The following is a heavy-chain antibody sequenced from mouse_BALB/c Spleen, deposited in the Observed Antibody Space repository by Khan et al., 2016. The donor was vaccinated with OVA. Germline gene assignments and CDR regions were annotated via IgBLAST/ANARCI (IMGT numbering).Heavy chain of an antibody. CDR2: IYPGDGDT. D-gene: IGHD2-14*01. CDR3: ASYRCDYFDY. CDR1: GYTFTSYW. V-gene: IGHV1-87*01. J-gene: IGHJ2*01. Sequence: VKLQQSGAELARPGASAKLSCKSSGYTFTSYWVQWVKKRPGQGLEWIGTIYPGDGDTRYTQKFKGKATLTAAKASSTAFMQLSSLASEDSAVYSCASYRCDYFDYWGQGTTLTVSS.